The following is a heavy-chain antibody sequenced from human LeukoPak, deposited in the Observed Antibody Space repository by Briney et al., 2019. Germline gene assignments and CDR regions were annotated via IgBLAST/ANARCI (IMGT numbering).Heavy chain of an antibody. V-gene: IGHV4-59*12. CDR3: ARDYYGSGSMIDY. D-gene: IGHD3-10*01. CDR1: GGSISFYY. J-gene: IGHJ4*02. Sequence: SETLSLTCTVSGGSISFYYWSWIRQPPGKGLEWIGYIYYSGSTNYNPSLKSRVTISVDTSKNQFSLKLSSVTAADTAVYYCARDYYGSGSMIDYWGQGTLVTVSS. CDR2: IYYSGST.